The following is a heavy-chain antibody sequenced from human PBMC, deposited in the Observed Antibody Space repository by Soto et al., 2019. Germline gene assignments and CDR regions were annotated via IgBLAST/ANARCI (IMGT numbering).Heavy chain of an antibody. J-gene: IGHJ4*02. D-gene: IGHD3-22*01. V-gene: IGHV4-30-4*01. CDR3: ASNYDSSENY. CDR1: GGSISSSDYY. CDR2: IHYSGTT. Sequence: QVQLQGSGPGLVKPSQTLSLSCTVSGGSISSSDYYWSWIRQPPGKGLEWIGYIHYSGTTYYNPSLRSRVTISVDTSNNQFSLKLSSVTAADTAVYYCASNYDSSENYWGQATLVTVSS.